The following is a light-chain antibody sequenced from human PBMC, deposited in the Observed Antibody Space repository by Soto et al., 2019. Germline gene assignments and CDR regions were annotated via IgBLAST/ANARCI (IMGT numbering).Light chain of an antibody. CDR2: WAS. V-gene: IGKV4-1*01. J-gene: IGKJ1*01. CDR1: QNNADY. Sequence: DIVMTQSPDSLAVSLGERDKLNCKSSQNNADYLAWYQQKAGQPPKLLIDWASTRASGVPDRCRGSGSGTDFTLTISSLQAEDVAVYYCQHYYNSWTFGQGTQVEIK. CDR3: QHYYNSWT.